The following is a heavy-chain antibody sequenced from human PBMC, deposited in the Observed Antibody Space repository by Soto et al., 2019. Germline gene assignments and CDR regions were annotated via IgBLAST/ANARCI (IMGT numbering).Heavy chain of an antibody. CDR3: ARDIESVTANHSFYYYAMDV. D-gene: IGHD2-8*01. CDR2: VSANNGHT. CDR1: GFTFSNYG. Sequence: ASVKVSCKASGFTFSNYGLNWVRQAPGPGLEWMGWVSANNGHTNYAQNLQGRVSMTTDTYTSTAYMELQGQRVDERAGYKCARDIESVTANHSFYYYAMDVWGQGTTVTVSS. V-gene: IGHV1-18*01. J-gene: IGHJ6*02.